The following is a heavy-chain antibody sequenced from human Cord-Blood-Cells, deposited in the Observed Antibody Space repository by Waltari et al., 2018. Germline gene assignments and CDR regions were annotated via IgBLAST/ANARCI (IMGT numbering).Heavy chain of an antibody. D-gene: IGHD6-6*01. J-gene: IGHJ2*01. V-gene: IGHV1-2*02. CDR3: ARANLRIAARPTNGYFDL. CDR2: INPNSGGT. CDR1: GYTFTGYY. Sequence: QVQLVQSGAEVKKPGASVKVSCKASGYTFTGYYMHWVRQAPGQGLEWMGWINPNSGGTNDAQKFQGRVTMTRDTSISTAYMELSRLRSDDTAVYYCARANLRIAARPTNGYFDLWGRGTLVTVSS.